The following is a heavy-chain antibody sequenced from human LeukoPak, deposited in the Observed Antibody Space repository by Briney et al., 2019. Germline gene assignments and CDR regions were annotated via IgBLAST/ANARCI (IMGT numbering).Heavy chain of an antibody. J-gene: IGHJ4*02. D-gene: IGHD2-15*01. Sequence: GGSLRLSCAACGFTFSSYAMSWVRQAPGKGLEWVSAISGSGGSTYYADSVKGRFTISRDNSKNTLYLQMNSLRAEDTAVYYCAKGSSGGTRNYFDYWGQGTLVTVSS. CDR3: AKGSSGGTRNYFDY. CDR1: GFTFSSYA. V-gene: IGHV3-23*01. CDR2: ISGSGGST.